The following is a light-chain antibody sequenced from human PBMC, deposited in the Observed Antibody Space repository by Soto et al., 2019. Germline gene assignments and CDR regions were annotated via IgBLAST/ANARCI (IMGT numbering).Light chain of an antibody. J-gene: IGKJ1*01. Sequence: DIQMTQSPSSLSASVGDRVTITCQASQDISNYLNWYQQKPGKAPKLLIYDASNLETGVPSRFSGSGSGTDFTFAISSLQPEDIATYYCQQYDNRPPGTFGQGTKVEIK. CDR1: QDISNY. CDR2: DAS. CDR3: QQYDNRPPGT. V-gene: IGKV1-33*01.